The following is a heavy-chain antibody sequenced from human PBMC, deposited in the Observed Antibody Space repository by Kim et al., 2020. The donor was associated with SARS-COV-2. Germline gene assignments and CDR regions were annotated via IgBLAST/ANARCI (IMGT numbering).Heavy chain of an antibody. CDR2: IIPIFGTA. D-gene: IGHD1-1*01. CDR1: GGTFSSYA. J-gene: IGHJ5*02. Sequence: SVKVSCKASGGTFSSYAISWVRQAPGQGLEWMGGIIPIFGTANYAQKFQGRVTITADESTSTAYMELSSLRSEDTAVYYCARAGNGLPRPQKPGGWFDPWGQGTLVTVSS. CDR3: ARAGNGLPRPQKPGGWFDP. V-gene: IGHV1-69*13.